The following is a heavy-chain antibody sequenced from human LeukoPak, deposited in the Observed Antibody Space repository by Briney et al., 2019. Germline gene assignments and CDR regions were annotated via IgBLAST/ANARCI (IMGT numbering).Heavy chain of an antibody. CDR2: MYTSGRT. J-gene: IGHJ4*02. CDR1: GGSISSYY. D-gene: IGHD3-10*01. Sequence: PSETLSLTRTVFGGSISSYYWSWIRQPAGKGLEWIGRMYTSGRTNYNPSLKSRVTMSVDTSKNQFSLKLSSVTAADTAVYYCARDTGYYFGSGNYLYYFDYWGQGTLVTVSS. V-gene: IGHV4-4*07. CDR3: ARDTGYYFGSGNYLYYFDY.